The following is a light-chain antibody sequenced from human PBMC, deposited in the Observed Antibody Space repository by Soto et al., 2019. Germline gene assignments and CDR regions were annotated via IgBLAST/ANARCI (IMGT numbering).Light chain of an antibody. CDR1: QGVSNR. Sequence: DIQMTQSPSAMSASVGDRITITCRASQGVSNRLVWFQQKPGKVPKRLIFAATLLQSGVPSRFSGSGSGKEFTLTISGLQAEDFATYYCLQHNSYPWTFSPGTKVDIK. CDR3: LQHNSYPWT. V-gene: IGKV1-17*03. CDR2: AAT. J-gene: IGKJ1*01.